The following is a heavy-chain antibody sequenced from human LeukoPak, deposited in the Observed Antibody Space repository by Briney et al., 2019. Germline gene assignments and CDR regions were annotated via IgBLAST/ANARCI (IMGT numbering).Heavy chain of an antibody. D-gene: IGHD1-7*01. J-gene: IGHJ4*02. CDR3: ARGWNYAFRFVS. V-gene: IGHV3-7*01. CDR1: GFTFNDYW. Sequence: GGSLRLSCAASGFTFNDYWLTWVGQAPGKGLEWVANIKQDGSERHYGDSVKGRFTISRDNAKNLVYLQMNSLGAEDTALYYCARGWNYAFRFVSWGQGTLVTVSS. CDR2: IKQDGSER.